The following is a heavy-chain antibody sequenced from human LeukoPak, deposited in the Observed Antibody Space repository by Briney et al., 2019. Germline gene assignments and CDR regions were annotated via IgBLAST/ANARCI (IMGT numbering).Heavy chain of an antibody. CDR3: ARAVAGDSGWLYWFDP. CDR1: GGSFSGYY. Sequence: SETLSLTCAVYGGSFSGYYWSWIRQPPGKGLEWIGQVNHSGSTKYNASLKSRVTISVDTSKNQFSLKLSSVTAADTAVYYCARAVAGDSGWLYWFDPWGQGTVVTISS. J-gene: IGHJ5*02. D-gene: IGHD6-19*01. V-gene: IGHV4-34*01. CDR2: VNHSGST.